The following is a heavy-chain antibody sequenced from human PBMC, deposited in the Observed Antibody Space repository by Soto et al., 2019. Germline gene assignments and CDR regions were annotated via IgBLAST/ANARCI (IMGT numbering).Heavy chain of an antibody. CDR1: GYTFTGYY. CDR2: INPNSGGT. Sequence: GASVKVSCKASGYTFTGYYMHWVRQAPGQGLEWMGWINPNSGGTNYAQKIQGWVTMTRDTSISTAYMEMSRLRSDDTAVYYCARIGGPIDYWGQGTLVTVSS. CDR3: ARIGGPIDY. J-gene: IGHJ4*02. D-gene: IGHD2-15*01. V-gene: IGHV1-2*04.